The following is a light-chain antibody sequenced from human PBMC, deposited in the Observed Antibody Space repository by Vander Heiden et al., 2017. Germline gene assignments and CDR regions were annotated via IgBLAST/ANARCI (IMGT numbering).Light chain of an antibody. Sequence: QSALTQPASVSGSPVQSITIHGRGNSSDIGAYNYVYWFHQHPEKAPKLVIFDVRSRNSAVAHRFSGTKSGNTASLTIAGLRTEEEADYCCSSETSTSNLYVFGTGTKVTVL. V-gene: IGLV2-14*01. CDR1: SSDIGAYNY. CDR2: DVR. CDR3: SSETSTSNLYV. J-gene: IGLJ1*01.